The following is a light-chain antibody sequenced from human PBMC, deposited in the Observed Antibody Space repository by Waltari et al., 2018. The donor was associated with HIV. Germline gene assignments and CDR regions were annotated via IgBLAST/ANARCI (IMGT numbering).Light chain of an antibody. Sequence: SSVLTQPPSVSVAPGQTARITCGGNNIGTKRVHWYQQKPVQVPVLVVYDDSDRPSGIPERFSGSNSGNTATLTINRVEAGDEADYYCQVWDSSSAHVVFGGGTKLTVL. V-gene: IGLV3-21*02. CDR3: QVWDSSSAHVV. J-gene: IGLJ2*01. CDR2: DDS. CDR1: NIGTKR.